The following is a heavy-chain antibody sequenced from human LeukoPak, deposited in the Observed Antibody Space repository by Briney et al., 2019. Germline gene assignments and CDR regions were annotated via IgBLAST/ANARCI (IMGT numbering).Heavy chain of an antibody. CDR2: MNPNSGNT. Sequence: ASVKVSCKASGYTFTSYDINWVRQATGQGLEWMGWMNPNSGNTGYAQKFQGRVTMTRNTSISTAYMELSSLRSEDTALYYCAKDRSGYDYYGQYYFDYWGQGTLVTVSS. CDR3: AKDRSGYDYYGQYYFDY. J-gene: IGHJ4*02. CDR1: GYTFTSYD. V-gene: IGHV1-8*01. D-gene: IGHD5-12*01.